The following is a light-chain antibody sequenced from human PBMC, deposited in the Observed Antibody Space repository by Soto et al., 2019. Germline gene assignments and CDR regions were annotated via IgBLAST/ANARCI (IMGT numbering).Light chain of an antibody. CDR3: HQYGTSLRT. CDR1: QSLRSGD. CDR2: GAS. Sequence: PGERATLSCRASQSLRSGDLACYQQIPGQAPGLLIYGASSRATGIPDGFSGSGSGTDFNLTVSRLAPEDFAVYYCHQYGTSLRTFGQGTKVEIK. V-gene: IGKV3-20*01. J-gene: IGKJ1*01.